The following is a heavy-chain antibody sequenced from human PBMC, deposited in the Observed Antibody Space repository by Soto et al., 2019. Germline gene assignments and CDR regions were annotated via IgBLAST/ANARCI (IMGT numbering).Heavy chain of an antibody. D-gene: IGHD3-10*01. J-gene: IGHJ4*02. Sequence: DVQLVESGGGLVQPGGSLRLSCIASGFTFSTYWMNWVRQAPGKRLEWIANIQRDGSSKNYVDSVKGRFTISRDNARNSLYLQMNSLRAEDTAVYYCARELTVRLYYFDYWGQGTLVTVSS. CDR1: GFTFSTYW. V-gene: IGHV3-7*01. CDR2: IQRDGSSK. CDR3: ARELTVRLYYFDY.